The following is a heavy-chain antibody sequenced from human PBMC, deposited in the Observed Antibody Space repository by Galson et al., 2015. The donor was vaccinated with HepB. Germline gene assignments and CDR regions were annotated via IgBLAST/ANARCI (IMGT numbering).Heavy chain of an antibody. CDR1: GYSFTNYY. Sequence: SCKASGYSFTNYYMHWVRQAPGQGLEWMGVVNPNGGSTSYAQKFQGRATMTRDTSTSTVYMELSSLRSEDTAVYYCANGKYSSGWYYFDYWGQGTLVTVSS. J-gene: IGHJ4*02. V-gene: IGHV1-46*01. D-gene: IGHD6-19*01. CDR3: ANGKYSSGWYYFDY. CDR2: VNPNGGST.